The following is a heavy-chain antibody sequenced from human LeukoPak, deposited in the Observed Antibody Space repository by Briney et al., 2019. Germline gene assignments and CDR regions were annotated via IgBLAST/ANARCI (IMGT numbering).Heavy chain of an antibody. D-gene: IGHD2-21*02. CDR2: IYPDDSDT. J-gene: IGHJ4*02. CDR1: GYSFTNYW. V-gene: IGHV5-51*01. CDR3: ARREGDLGYFDY. Sequence: GESLKISCKGSGYSFTNYWIAWVRQLPGKGLEWMGIIYPDDSDTRYSPSFQGQVTISADKSISTAYLQWSSLKASDTAMYYCARREGDLGYFDYWGQGTLVTVSS.